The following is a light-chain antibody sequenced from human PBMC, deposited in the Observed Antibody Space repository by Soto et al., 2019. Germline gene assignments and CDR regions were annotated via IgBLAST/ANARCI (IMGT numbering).Light chain of an antibody. V-gene: IGKV3-20*01. CDR3: QQYGSSPGT. CDR2: GAS. CDR1: QGISTN. J-gene: IGKJ1*01. Sequence: EIVMTQSPATLSVSPGDGATLSCRASQGISTNLAWYQQKPGQSPRLLIYGASSRATGIPDRFSGSGSGTDFTLTINRLEPEDFAVYYCQQYGSSPGTFGQGTKVDI.